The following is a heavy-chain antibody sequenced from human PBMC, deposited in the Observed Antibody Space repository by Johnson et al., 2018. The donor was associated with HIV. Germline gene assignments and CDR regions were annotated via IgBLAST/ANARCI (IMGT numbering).Heavy chain of an antibody. J-gene: IGHJ3*02. Sequence: VQLVESGGGVVQPGGSLRLSCAASGFTFSSYGMHWVRQAPGKGLEWVAFIRYDGSYKYYGDSVKGRFTISRDNSKNTLYLQMNSLRDEDTAVYYCAKDSRYYYDSSGYVSDAFDIWGQGTMVTVSS. CDR1: GFTFSSYG. CDR2: IRYDGSYK. D-gene: IGHD3-22*01. CDR3: AKDSRYYYDSSGYVSDAFDI. V-gene: IGHV3-30*02.